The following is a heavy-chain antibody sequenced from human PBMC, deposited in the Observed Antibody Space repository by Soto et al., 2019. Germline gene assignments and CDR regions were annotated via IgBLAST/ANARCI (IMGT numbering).Heavy chain of an antibody. CDR3: ERYFMVPVELFDH. D-gene: IGHD3-10*01. CDR1: NGSLSSNY. Sequence: PSETLSLTCTVSNGSLSSNYWSWIRQSPGKGLEWIGNIYYSGSTNYNPSLKSRVTMSVDTSKNQFTLKLSSVTAADTGVYFCERYFMVPVELFDHWGQGTPVTVSS. J-gene: IGHJ4*02. CDR2: IYYSGST. V-gene: IGHV4-59*01.